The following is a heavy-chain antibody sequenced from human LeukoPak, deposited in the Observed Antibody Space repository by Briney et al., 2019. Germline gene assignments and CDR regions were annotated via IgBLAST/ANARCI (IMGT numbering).Heavy chain of an antibody. J-gene: IGHJ4*02. D-gene: IGHD4-17*01. V-gene: IGHV1-46*01. CDR1: RYTFTSYY. CDR3: AREGLGYGDYGTVDY. Sequence: ASVKVSCKASRYTFTSYYMHWVRQAPGQGLEWMGIINPSGGSTSYAQKFQGRVTMTRDTSTSTVYMELSSLRSEDTAVYYCAREGLGYGDYGTVDYWGQGTLVTVSS. CDR2: INPSGGST.